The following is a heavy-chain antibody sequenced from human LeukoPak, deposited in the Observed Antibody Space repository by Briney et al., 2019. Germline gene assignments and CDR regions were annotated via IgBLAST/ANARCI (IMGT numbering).Heavy chain of an antibody. CDR1: GGSISGDY. CDR2: VYYSGST. CDR3: ARRYTGSSKSDY. V-gene: IGHV4-39*01. J-gene: IGHJ4*02. Sequence: SETLSLTCTVSGGSISGDYWAWIRQPPGKGLEWIGNVYYSGSTYYNPSLKSRVTISVDTSKKQSSLKLTSVTAADTAVYYCARRYTGSSKSDYWGQGALVTVSS. D-gene: IGHD1-26*01.